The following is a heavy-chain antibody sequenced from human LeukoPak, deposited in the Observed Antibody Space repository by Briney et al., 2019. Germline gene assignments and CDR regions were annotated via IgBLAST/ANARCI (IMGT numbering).Heavy chain of an antibody. CDR1: GGSFSGDY. CDR3: ARGQGTVTTH. Sequence: PSETLSLTCAVSGGSFSGDYWTWIRQPPGKGLEWIGEINHSGSANYNPSLMSRVTISLDTSKNHFSLNLSSVTAADTAVYYCARGQGTVTTHWGQGTLVTVSS. CDR2: INHSGSA. D-gene: IGHD4-11*01. J-gene: IGHJ4*02. V-gene: IGHV4-34*01.